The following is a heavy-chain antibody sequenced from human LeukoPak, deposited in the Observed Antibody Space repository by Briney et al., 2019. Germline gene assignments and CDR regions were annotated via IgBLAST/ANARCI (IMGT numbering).Heavy chain of an antibody. Sequence: GGSLRLSCAASGFTFSNFAMTWVRQAPGKGLEWVSSIVGGSSTYYADSLKGRFTISRDNAKNSLYLQMNSLRAEDTAVYYCVRIGAGSSRDYWGQGTLVTVSS. CDR1: GFTFSNFA. V-gene: IGHV3-21*01. D-gene: IGHD6-13*01. CDR2: IVGGSST. CDR3: VRIGAGSSRDY. J-gene: IGHJ4*02.